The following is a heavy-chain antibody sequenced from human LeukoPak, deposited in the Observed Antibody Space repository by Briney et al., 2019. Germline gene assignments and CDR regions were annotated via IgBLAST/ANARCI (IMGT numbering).Heavy chain of an antibody. V-gene: IGHV3-30*02. CDR2: IRYDGSNK. CDR1: GFTFSSYC. CDR3: AKDRDVWVDRGEYYFDY. J-gene: IGHJ4*02. D-gene: IGHD3-16*01. Sequence: PTGGSLRLSCAASGFTFSSYCMHWVRQAPGKGLEWVAFIRYDGSNKYYADSVKGRFTISRENSKNTLYLQMNSLRAEDTAVYYCAKDRDVWVDRGEYYFDYWGQGTLVTVSS.